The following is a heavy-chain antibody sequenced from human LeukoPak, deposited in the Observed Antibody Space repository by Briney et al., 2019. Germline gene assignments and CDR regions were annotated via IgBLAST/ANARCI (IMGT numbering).Heavy chain of an antibody. Sequence: GESLKISCKGSGYSFTSDWIGWVRQMPGKGLEWMGVIYPGDSDTRYSPSFQGQVTISADKSISTAYLQWGSLKASDTAMYYCARLPYCGGDCFPNWFDPWGQGTLVTVSS. J-gene: IGHJ5*02. CDR2: IYPGDSDT. V-gene: IGHV5-51*01. CDR1: GYSFTSDW. CDR3: ARLPYCGGDCFPNWFDP. D-gene: IGHD2-21*02.